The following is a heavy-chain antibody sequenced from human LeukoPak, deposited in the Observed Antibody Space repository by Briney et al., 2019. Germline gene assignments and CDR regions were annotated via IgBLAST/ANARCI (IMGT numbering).Heavy chain of an antibody. V-gene: IGHV1-69*02. D-gene: IGHD3-22*01. Sequence: ASVKVSCKASGGTFSSYTISWVRQAPGQGLEWMGRIIPILGIANYAQKFQGSVTITADKSTSTAYMELSSLRSEDTAVYYCARGYYDSSGFWYFDLWGRGTLVTVSS. CDR2: IIPILGIA. CDR1: GGTFSSYT. CDR3: ARGYYDSSGFWYFDL. J-gene: IGHJ2*01.